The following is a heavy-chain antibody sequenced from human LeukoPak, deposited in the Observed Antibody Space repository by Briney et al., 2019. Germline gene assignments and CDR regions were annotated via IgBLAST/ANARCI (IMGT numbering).Heavy chain of an antibody. J-gene: IGHJ5*02. Sequence: GESLKISCKTSGYIFSNYWIGWLRQKPGKGLEWMGFIYPGDSDTTYSPSFQGQVTISADKSTSTAYLQWNRLAPSDTAVYFCARNPAVAGSVYKWFDPWGQGTLVTVSS. CDR1: GYIFSNYW. CDR3: ARNPAVAGSVYKWFDP. CDR2: IYPGDSDT. V-gene: IGHV5-51*01. D-gene: IGHD6-19*01.